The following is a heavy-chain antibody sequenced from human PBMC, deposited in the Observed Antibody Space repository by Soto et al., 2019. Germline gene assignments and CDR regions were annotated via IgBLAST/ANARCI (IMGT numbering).Heavy chain of an antibody. Sequence: GGSLRLSCAASGFTFDEYGMSWVRQAPGKGLEWVAVIWYDGSNKYYADSVKGRFTISRDNSKNTLYLQMNSLRAEDTAVYYCARAFCTNGVCYYFFDYWGHGTLVTVSS. J-gene: IGHJ4*01. CDR3: ARAFCTNGVCYYFFDY. CDR2: IWYDGSNK. CDR1: GFTFDEYG. D-gene: IGHD2-8*01. V-gene: IGHV3-33*08.